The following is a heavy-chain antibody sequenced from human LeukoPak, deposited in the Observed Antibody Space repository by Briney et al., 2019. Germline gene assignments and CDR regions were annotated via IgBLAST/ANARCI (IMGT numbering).Heavy chain of an antibody. D-gene: IGHD5-24*01. Sequence: GGSLRLSCAASGFTFSSYAMHWARQAPGKGLVWVAVISYDGSNKYYADSVKGRFTISRDNSKNTLYLQMNSLRAEDTAVYYCARDYKYAFDNWGQGTLVTFAS. CDR2: ISYDGSNK. CDR3: ARDYKYAFDN. V-gene: IGHV3-30*04. J-gene: IGHJ4*02. CDR1: GFTFSSYA.